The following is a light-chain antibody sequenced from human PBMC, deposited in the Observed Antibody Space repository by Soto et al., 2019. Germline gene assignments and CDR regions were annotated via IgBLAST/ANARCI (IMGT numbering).Light chain of an antibody. CDR1: QSISSDH. Sequence: ENVLTQSPGILSLSPGERATLACRASQSISSDHLAWYQQRPGQSPRLLIYGASSRTTGVPDRFSGSGSGTDFTLTISRLEPEDFAVYYCQQYGSFGPGTKVDIK. V-gene: IGKV3-20*01. J-gene: IGKJ3*01. CDR2: GAS. CDR3: QQYGS.